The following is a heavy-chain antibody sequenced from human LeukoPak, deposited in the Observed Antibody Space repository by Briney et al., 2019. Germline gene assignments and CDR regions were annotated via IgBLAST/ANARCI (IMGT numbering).Heavy chain of an antibody. D-gene: IGHD6-13*01. CDR2: ISGSGGST. V-gene: IGHV3-23*01. J-gene: IGHJ4*02. CDR3: AIGIAAAGRIYFDY. Sequence: GGSLRLSCAASGFTFSSYAMSWVRQAPGKGLEWVSAISGSGGSTYYADSVKGRFTISRDNSKNTLYLQMNSLRAEYTAVYYCAIGIAAAGRIYFDYWGQGTLVTVSS. CDR1: GFTFSSYA.